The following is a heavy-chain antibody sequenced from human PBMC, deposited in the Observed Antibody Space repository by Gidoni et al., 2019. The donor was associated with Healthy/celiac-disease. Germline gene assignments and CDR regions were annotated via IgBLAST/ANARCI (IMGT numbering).Heavy chain of an antibody. V-gene: IGHV3-48*01. D-gene: IGHD1-7*01. J-gene: IGHJ4*02. CDR2: ISSSSRTI. Sequence: EVQLVESGGGLAQQGGSLRLSWAASGFTFRSYAMGWVRQAPGKGLEWVSYISSSSRTIYYADSVKCRFTISRDNAKKLLYLQMNSLRAEDTAVYYCARDLGISGTTSDYWGQGTLVTVSS. CDR1: GFTFRSYA. CDR3: ARDLGISGTTSDY.